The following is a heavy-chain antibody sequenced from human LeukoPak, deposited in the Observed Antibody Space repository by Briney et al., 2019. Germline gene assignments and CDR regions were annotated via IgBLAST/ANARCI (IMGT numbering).Heavy chain of an antibody. V-gene: IGHV4-59*01. CDR1: GGSISSYY. CDR2: IYYSGST. D-gene: IGHD3-16*01. Sequence: SETLSLTCTVSGGSISSYYWSWIRQSPGKGLEWIGYIYYSGSTNYNPSLKSRATISVDTSKNQFSLKLSSVTAADTAVYYCARASEGIGYFDTWGRGSLVTVSS. J-gene: IGHJ4*02. CDR3: ARASEGIGYFDT.